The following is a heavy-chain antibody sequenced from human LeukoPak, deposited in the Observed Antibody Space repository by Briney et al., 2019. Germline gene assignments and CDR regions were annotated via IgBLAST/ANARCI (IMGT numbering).Heavy chain of an antibody. J-gene: IGHJ4*02. CDR3: AHTGYSSSWYYFDY. V-gene: IGHV3-23*01. CDR2: ISGSGGST. CDR1: GFTFSSYA. Sequence: GGSLRLSCAASGFTFSSYAMSWVRRAPGKGLEWVSAISGSGGSTYYADSVKGRFTISRDNSKNTLYLQMNSLRAEDTAVYYCAHTGYSSSWYYFDYWGQGTLVTVSS. D-gene: IGHD6-13*01.